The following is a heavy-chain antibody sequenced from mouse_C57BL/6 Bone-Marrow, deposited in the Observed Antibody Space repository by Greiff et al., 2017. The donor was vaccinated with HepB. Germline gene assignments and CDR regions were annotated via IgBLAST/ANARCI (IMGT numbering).Heavy chain of an antibody. CDR3: ARHYYGSSWYFDV. Sequence: VQLQESGPGLVAPSQSLSITCTVSGFSLTSYGVHWVRQPPGKGLEWLVVIWSDGSTNYNSALKSRLSISKDNSKSQVFLKMNSLQTDDTAMYYCARHYYGSSWYFDVWGTGTTVTVSS. CDR1: GFSLTSYG. CDR2: IWSDGST. D-gene: IGHD1-1*01. V-gene: IGHV2-6*03. J-gene: IGHJ1*03.